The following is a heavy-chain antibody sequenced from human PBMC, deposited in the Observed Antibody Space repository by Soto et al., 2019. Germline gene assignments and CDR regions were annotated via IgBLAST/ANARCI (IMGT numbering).Heavy chain of an antibody. J-gene: IGHJ4*02. V-gene: IGHV4-34*01. CDR3: ARGFREYGDLDY. D-gene: IGHD7-27*01. Sequence: SETLSLTCAVYGGSFSGYYWSWIRQPPGKGLEWIGEINHSGSTNYNPSLKSRVTISVDTSKNQFSLKLSSVTAADTAVYYCARGFREYGDLDYWGQGTLVTVSS. CDR1: GGSFSGYY. CDR2: INHSGST.